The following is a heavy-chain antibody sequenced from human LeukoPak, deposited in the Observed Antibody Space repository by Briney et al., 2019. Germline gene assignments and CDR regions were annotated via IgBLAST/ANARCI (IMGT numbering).Heavy chain of an antibody. J-gene: IGHJ4*02. CDR2: TYYRSKWYN. Sequence: SQTLSLTCAMSGDSVSSNSAAWNWIRQSRSRGLEWLGRTYYRSKWYNDYAVSVKSRITINPDTSKNQFSLQLNSVTPEDTAVYYCARAYSNATMPSFGMDGWGQGTLVTVSS. CDR3: ARAYSNATMPSFGMDG. D-gene: IGHD2-2*01. CDR1: GDSVSSNSAA. V-gene: IGHV6-1*01.